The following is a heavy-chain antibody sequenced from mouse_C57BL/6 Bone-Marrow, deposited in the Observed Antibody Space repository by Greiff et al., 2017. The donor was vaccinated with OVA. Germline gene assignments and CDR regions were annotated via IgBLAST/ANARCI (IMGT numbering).Heavy chain of an antibody. V-gene: IGHV5-6*01. D-gene: IGHD1-1*01. J-gene: IGHJ3*01. Sequence: EVQLVESGGDLVKPGGSLKLSCAASGFTFSSYGMSWVRQTPDKRLEWVATISSGGSYTYYPDSVKGRFTISRDNAKNTLYLQMSSLKTEDTAMYYGARRDYGSPFAYWGQGTLVTVSA. CDR1: GFTFSSYG. CDR3: ARRDYGSPFAY. CDR2: ISSGGSYT.